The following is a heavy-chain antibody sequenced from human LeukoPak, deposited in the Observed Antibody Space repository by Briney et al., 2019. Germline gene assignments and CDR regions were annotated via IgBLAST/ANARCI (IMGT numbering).Heavy chain of an antibody. J-gene: IGHJ4*02. CDR3: ATGANLFQF. CDR1: GFIFTDSW. D-gene: IGHD1-14*01. Sequence: GGSLRLSCAASGFIFTDSWMSWVRQAPGKGLEWVANIRRDGSQTYYLDSVKGRFTISRDNAKNEVYLEMNNLRGADTAVYYCATGANLFQFWGQGTLVTVSS. CDR2: IRRDGSQT. V-gene: IGHV3-7*01.